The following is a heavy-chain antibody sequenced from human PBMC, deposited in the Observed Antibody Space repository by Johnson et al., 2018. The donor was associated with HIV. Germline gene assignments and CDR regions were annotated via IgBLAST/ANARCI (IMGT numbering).Heavy chain of an antibody. D-gene: IGHD3-16*01. V-gene: IGHV3-30*18. CDR3: GKPPSMGADAFDI. CDR1: GFTFSSFD. Sequence: QMLLVESGGGVVQPGRSLRVSCGTSGFTFSSFDMHWVRQAPGKVLEWVAVISYDGSNKYYADSVKGRFNISRDNSRNTLYLQMNSLRAEDTAVYYCGKPPSMGADAFDIWGQGTMVTVS. J-gene: IGHJ3*02. CDR2: ISYDGSNK.